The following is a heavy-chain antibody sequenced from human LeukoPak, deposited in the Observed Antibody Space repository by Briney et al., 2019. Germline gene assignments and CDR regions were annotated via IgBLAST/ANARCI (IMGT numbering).Heavy chain of an antibody. J-gene: IGHJ5*02. CDR1: GYTFTGYY. CDR2: INPNSGGT. D-gene: IGHD5-24*01. V-gene: IGHV1-2*02. Sequence: ASVKVSCKASGYTFTGYYMHWVRQTPGQGLEWMGWINPNSGGTNYAQKFQGRVTMTRDTSISIAYMELSRLRSDDTAVYYCARGGDGYNAFNWFDPWGQGTLVTVSS. CDR3: ARGGDGYNAFNWFDP.